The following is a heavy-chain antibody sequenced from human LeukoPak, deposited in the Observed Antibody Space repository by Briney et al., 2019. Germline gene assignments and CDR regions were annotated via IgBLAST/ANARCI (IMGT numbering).Heavy chain of an antibody. V-gene: IGHV1-69*13. J-gene: IGHJ4*02. CDR3: ASSMITFGGVIVIPPTFDY. D-gene: IGHD3-16*02. CDR2: IIPIFGSA. Sequence: SVKVSCKASVGTFRSYAISRVRQTPGQGLEWMGGIIPIFGSANYAQKFQGRVTLTADESTSTAYMELSSLRSEDTAVYYCASSMITFGGVIVIPPTFDYWGQGTLVTASS. CDR1: VGTFRSYA.